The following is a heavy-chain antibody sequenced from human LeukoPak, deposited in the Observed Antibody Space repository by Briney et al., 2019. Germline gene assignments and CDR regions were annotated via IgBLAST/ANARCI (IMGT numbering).Heavy chain of an antibody. V-gene: IGHV1-18*01. CDR1: GYTFTSYG. CDR2: ISAYNGNT. J-gene: IGHJ4*02. D-gene: IGHD3-22*01. CDR3: ARTYYYDSSGYYEG. Sequence: ASVKVSCKASGYTFTSYGISWVRQAPGQGLEWMGWISAYNGNTNYAQKLQGRVTMTTDTSTSTAYMELSSLRSEDTAVYYCARTYYYDSSGYYEGWGQGTLVTVSS.